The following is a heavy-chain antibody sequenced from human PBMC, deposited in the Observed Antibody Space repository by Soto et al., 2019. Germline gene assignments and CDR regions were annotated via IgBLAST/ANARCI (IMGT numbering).Heavy chain of an antibody. Sequence: SETLSLTCTVSGGSISSSSYYWGWIRQPPGKGLEWIGSIYYSGSTYYNPSLKSRVTISVDTSKNQFSLKLSSVTAADTAVYYCARHYPGGDCSSTSCYGYFDYWGQGTLVTVSS. CDR3: ARHYPGGDCSSTSCYGYFDY. D-gene: IGHD2-2*01. CDR1: GGSISSSSYY. CDR2: IYYSGST. V-gene: IGHV4-39*01. J-gene: IGHJ4*02.